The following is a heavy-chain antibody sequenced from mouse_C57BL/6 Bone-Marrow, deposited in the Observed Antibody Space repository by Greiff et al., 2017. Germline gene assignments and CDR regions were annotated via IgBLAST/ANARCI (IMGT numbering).Heavy chain of an antibody. CDR2: IRNKANNHAT. Sequence: EVMLVESGGGLVQPGGSMKLSCAASGFTFSDAWMDWVRPSPETGLELVAEIRNKANNHATYYAESVKGRFTISRDDSKSSVYLQMNSLRAEDTGIYYCTGYGSSPFAYWGQGTLVTVSA. J-gene: IGHJ3*01. CDR1: GFTFSDAW. V-gene: IGHV6-6*01. CDR3: TGYGSSPFAY. D-gene: IGHD1-1*01.